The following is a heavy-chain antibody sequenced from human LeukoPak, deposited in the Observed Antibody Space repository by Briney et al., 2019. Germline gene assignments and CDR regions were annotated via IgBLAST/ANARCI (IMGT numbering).Heavy chain of an antibody. V-gene: IGHV4-59*01. D-gene: IGHD3-3*01. Sequence: PSETLSLTCTVSGGSISSYYWSWIRQPPGKGLEWIGYIYYSGSTNYNPSLKSRVTISVDTSKNQFSLKLSSVTAADTAVYYCARVLDFWSGQSFDYWGQGTLVTVSS. J-gene: IGHJ4*02. CDR1: GGSISSYY. CDR3: ARVLDFWSGQSFDY. CDR2: IYYSGST.